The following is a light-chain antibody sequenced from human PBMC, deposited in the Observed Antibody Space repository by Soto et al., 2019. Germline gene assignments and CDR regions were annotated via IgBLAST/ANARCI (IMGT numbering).Light chain of an antibody. Sequence: DIQMTESPSSLSASVVDRVTITCRASQSISNYLNWYQQIPGKAPKLLIYLASSLSSGVPSKFSGSGSWTDFTLTITVLQPEDSATYYCQQTYNTRLTFGQGTQVESK. CDR3: QQTYNTRLT. CDR2: LAS. V-gene: IGKV1-39*01. J-gene: IGKJ1*01. CDR1: QSISNY.